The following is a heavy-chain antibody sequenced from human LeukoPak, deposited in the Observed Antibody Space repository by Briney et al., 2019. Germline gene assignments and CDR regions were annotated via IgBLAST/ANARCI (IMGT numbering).Heavy chain of an antibody. D-gene: IGHD6-19*01. CDR1: GYSISSGYY. CDR2: IYHSGST. Sequence: SETLSLTCTVSGYSISSGYYWGWIRQPPGKGLEWIGSIYHSGSTYYNPSLKSRVTMSVDTSKNELSLKLSSVTAADTAVYYCARGGCSSSSCWPDDYWGQGTLVTVSS. V-gene: IGHV4-38-2*02. J-gene: IGHJ4*02. CDR3: ARGGCSSSSCWPDDY.